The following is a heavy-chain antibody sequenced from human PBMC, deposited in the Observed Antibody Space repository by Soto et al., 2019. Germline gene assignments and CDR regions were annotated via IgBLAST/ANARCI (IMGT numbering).Heavy chain of an antibody. V-gene: IGHV1-3*04. CDR3: ARGGITVTTKWFDP. J-gene: IGHJ5*02. Sequence: EASVKVSCKASGYTFTTYAMHWVRQAPGQRLEWMGWINTDNGNTKYSQKFQGRVTITRDTSASTAYMELSSLRSEDTAVYYCARGGITVTTKWFDPWGQGTLVTVSS. D-gene: IGHD4-17*01. CDR2: INTDNGNT. CDR1: GYTFTTYA.